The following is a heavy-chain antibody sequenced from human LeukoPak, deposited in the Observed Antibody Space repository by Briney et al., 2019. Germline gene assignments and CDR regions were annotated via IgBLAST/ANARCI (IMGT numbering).Heavy chain of an antibody. CDR1: GGSISSSSYY. CDR2: IYYSGST. D-gene: IGHD4-17*01. J-gene: IGHJ3*02. Sequence: SETLSLTCTVSGGSISSSSYYWGWIRQPPGKGLEWFGSIYYSGSTYYNPSLKSRVTISVDTSKNQFSLKLSSVTAADTAVYYCARFDYGDYPDAFDIWGQGTMVTVSS. CDR3: ARFDYGDYPDAFDI. V-gene: IGHV4-39*01.